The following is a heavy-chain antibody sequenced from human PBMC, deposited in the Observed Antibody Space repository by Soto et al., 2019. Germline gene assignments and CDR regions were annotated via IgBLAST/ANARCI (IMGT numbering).Heavy chain of an antibody. Sequence: GGSLRLSCAASGFTFSSYGMHWVRQAPGKGLEWVAVIWYDGSNKYYADSVKGRFTISRDNSKNTLDLQMNSLRAEDTAVYYCARDNWGRAFDIWGQGTMVTVSS. J-gene: IGHJ3*02. CDR3: ARDNWGRAFDI. D-gene: IGHD7-27*01. CDR1: GFTFSSYG. CDR2: IWYDGSNK. V-gene: IGHV3-33*01.